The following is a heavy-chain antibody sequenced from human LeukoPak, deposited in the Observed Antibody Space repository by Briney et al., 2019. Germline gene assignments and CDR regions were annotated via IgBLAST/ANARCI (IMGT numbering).Heavy chain of an antibody. CDR2: IYGGGST. Sequence: GGSLRLSCAASGFTVSSNYMSWVRQAPGRGLEWVSVIYGGGSTFYADSVKGRFTISRDNAKNSLYLQMNSLRAEDTAVYYCARDGTMTDAFDIWGQGTMVTVSS. J-gene: IGHJ3*02. CDR3: ARDGTMTDAFDI. CDR1: GFTVSSNY. V-gene: IGHV3-53*01.